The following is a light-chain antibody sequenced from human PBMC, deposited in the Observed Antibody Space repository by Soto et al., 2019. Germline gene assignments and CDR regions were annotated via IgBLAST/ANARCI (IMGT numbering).Light chain of an antibody. CDR1: QNIIIN. Sequence: EIVMTQSPATLSMSPGERATLSCRASQNIIINLAWYQQKPGQAPRLLIYGASNRATGIPARFSGSGSGTDFTLTISSLEPEDFAVYYCQQRSNWLSVTFGQGTRLEIK. CDR2: GAS. CDR3: QQRSNWLSVT. J-gene: IGKJ5*01. V-gene: IGKV3-11*01.